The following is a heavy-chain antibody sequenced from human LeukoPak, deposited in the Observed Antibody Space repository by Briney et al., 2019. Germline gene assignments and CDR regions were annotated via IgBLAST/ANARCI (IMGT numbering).Heavy chain of an antibody. D-gene: IGHD6-13*01. Sequence: PGGSLRLSCAASGFTFDDYAMHWVRQAPGKGLEWVSGISWNSGSIGYADSVKGRFTISRDNAKNSLYLQMNSLRAEDTALYYCAKDISGIAAPTYYYYGMDVWGQGTTVTVSS. CDR2: ISWNSGSI. CDR1: GFTFDDYA. J-gene: IGHJ6*02. V-gene: IGHV3-9*01. CDR3: AKDISGIAAPTYYYYGMDV.